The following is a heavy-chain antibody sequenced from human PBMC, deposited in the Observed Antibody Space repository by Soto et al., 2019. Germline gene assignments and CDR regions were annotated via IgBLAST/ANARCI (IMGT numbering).Heavy chain of an antibody. CDR1: GDSVSSNSAA. V-gene: IGHV6-1*01. Sequence: SQTLSLTCAISGDSVSSNSAAWNWIRQSPSRGLEWLGRTYYRSKWYNDYAVSVKSRITINPDTSKNQFSPQLNSVTPEDTAVYYCARELLYYYDSSGYLPNYFDYWGQGTLVTVSS. J-gene: IGHJ4*02. D-gene: IGHD3-22*01. CDR2: TYYRSKWYN. CDR3: ARELLYYYDSSGYLPNYFDY.